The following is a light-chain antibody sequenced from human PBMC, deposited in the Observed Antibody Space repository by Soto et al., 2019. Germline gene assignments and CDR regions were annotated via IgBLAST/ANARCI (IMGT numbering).Light chain of an antibody. J-gene: IGKJ4*01. Sequence: ESVLTQSPGTLSLSPGERATLSCRVSQSVITYLAWYQQKPGQAPRLLIYGASSRATGIPDRFSGSGSGTDFTLTISRLEPEDVAVYYCQQYGSTPLTFGGGTKVEIK. CDR3: QQYGSTPLT. CDR2: GAS. V-gene: IGKV3-20*01. CDR1: QSVITY.